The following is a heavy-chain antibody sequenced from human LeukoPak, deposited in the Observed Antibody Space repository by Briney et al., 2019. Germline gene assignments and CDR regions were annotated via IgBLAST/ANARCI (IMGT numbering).Heavy chain of an antibody. Sequence: ASVKVSCKASGYTFTSYYMHWVRQAPRQGLEWMGIINPSGGSTSYAQKFQGRVTMTRDMSTSTVYMELSSLRSEDTAVYYCARGDAKGWFDPWGQGTLVTVSS. J-gene: IGHJ5*02. D-gene: IGHD5-24*01. CDR3: ARGDAKGWFDP. CDR2: INPSGGST. CDR1: GYTFTSYY. V-gene: IGHV1-46*01.